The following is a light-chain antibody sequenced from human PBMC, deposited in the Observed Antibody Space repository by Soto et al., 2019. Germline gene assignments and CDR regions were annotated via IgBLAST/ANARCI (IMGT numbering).Light chain of an antibody. V-gene: IGLV1-40*01. Sequence: QSVLTQPPSVSGAPGQRVTISCTGSSSNIGAGYDVHWYQQLPGTAPKVLIYDKNSRPSGVPDRFADSKSGTSASLAISSLQADDEADYFCAVWDETLIEVFGTGTKVTVL. CDR3: AVWDETLIEV. J-gene: IGLJ1*01. CDR1: SSNIGAGYD. CDR2: DKN.